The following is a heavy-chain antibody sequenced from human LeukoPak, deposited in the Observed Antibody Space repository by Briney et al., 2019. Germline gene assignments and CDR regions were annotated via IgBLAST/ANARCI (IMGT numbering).Heavy chain of an antibody. D-gene: IGHD2-2*01. CDR2: IYYSGST. Sequence: SETLSLTCTVSGASISSYYWTWVRQPPGKGLEWIGFIYYSGSTNYNPSLKSRVTISIDTSKNQFSLKLSSVTAADTAVFYCARLGPATFDYWGQGTLVTVSS. CDR3: ARLGPATFDY. J-gene: IGHJ4*02. CDR1: GASISSYY. V-gene: IGHV4-59*01.